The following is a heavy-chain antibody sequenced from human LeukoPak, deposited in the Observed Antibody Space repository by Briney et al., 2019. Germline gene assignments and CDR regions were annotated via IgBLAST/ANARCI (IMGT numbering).Heavy chain of an antibody. V-gene: IGHV4-34*01. D-gene: IGHD6-13*01. CDR2: INHSGST. CDR1: GGSFSGYY. J-gene: IGHJ4*02. CDR3: ARGPLRGSSWYVMDANSFYGY. Sequence: SETLSLTCAVYGGSFSGYYWSWIRQPPGKGLEWIGEINHSGSTNYNPSLKGRVTISVDTSKNQFSLKLSSVTAADTAVYYCARGPLRGSSWYVMDANSFYGYWGQGTLVTVSS.